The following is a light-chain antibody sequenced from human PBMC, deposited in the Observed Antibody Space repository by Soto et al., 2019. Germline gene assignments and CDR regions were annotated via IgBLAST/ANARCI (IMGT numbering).Light chain of an antibody. CDR1: QSVSSN. J-gene: IGKJ2*01. CDR3: QQYDDWPPYT. CDR2: GAS. Sequence: EIVMTQSPATLSVSPGERATLSCRASQSVSSNLAWYQQKPGQAPRILIYGASTRATSIPARFSGSGSGTEFTLTISSLQSEDFAFYYCQQYDDWPPYTFGQGTKLEIK. V-gene: IGKV3-15*01.